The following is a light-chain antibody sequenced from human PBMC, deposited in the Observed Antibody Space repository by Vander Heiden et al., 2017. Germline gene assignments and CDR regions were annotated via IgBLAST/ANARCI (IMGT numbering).Light chain of an antibody. J-gene: IGKJ3*01. Sequence: EIVLTQSPATLCLSPGERATLSCWASQSISSYLAWYQQRPGQAPRLLIYDASNRATGIPARFSGSGSGTDFTLTIDSLEPEDFVVYYCQQRSSWPRTFGPGTKVDIK. CDR2: DAS. CDR1: QSISSY. V-gene: IGKV3-11*01. CDR3: QQRSSWPRT.